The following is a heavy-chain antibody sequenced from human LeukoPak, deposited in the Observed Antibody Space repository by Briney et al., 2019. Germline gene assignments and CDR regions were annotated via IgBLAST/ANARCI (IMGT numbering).Heavy chain of an antibody. J-gene: IGHJ6*03. V-gene: IGHV4-34*01. Sequence: PSETLSLTCAVYGGSFSGYYWSWIRQPPGKGLEWIGEINHSGSTNYNPSLKSRVTISVDTSKNQFSLKLSSVTAADTAVYYCARERGYSSSSIPQWPRHWGSPYYMDVWGKGTTVTVSS. D-gene: IGHD6-6*01. CDR1: GGSFSGYY. CDR2: INHSGST. CDR3: ARERGYSSSSIPQWPRHWGSPYYMDV.